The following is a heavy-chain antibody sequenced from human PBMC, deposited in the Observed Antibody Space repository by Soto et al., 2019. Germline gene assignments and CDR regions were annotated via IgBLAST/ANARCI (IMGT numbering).Heavy chain of an antibody. Sequence: RASVKVSCKASGYTFTSYGISWVRQAPGQGLEWMGWISAYNGNTNYAQKLQGRVTMTTDTSTSTAYMELRSLRSDDTAVYYCARDGPDCSSTSCYIRYYYYGMDVWGQGTTVTVSS. CDR1: GYTFTSYG. J-gene: IGHJ6*02. V-gene: IGHV1-18*01. D-gene: IGHD2-2*02. CDR2: ISAYNGNT. CDR3: ARDGPDCSSTSCYIRYYYYGMDV.